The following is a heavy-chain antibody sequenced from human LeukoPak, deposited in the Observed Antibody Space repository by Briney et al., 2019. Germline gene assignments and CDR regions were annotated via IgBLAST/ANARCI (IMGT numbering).Heavy chain of an antibody. Sequence: GGSLRLSCVASGFTFSDYPMHWVRQAPGKGLEWVAVIGYDGVHRFYIDSLQGRFTISRDDSKNTLYLQMDSLRPEDTAIYYCACDFLRGAPDYLDQWGQGTLVTVSS. CDR1: GFTFSDYP. D-gene: IGHD3-10*01. V-gene: IGHV3-30*14. J-gene: IGHJ4*02. CDR3: ACDFLRGAPDYLDQ. CDR2: IGYDGVHR.